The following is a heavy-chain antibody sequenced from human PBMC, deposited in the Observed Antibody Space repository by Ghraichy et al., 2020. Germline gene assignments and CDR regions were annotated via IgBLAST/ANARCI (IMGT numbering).Heavy chain of an antibody. D-gene: IGHD3-22*01. CDR2: TRNKANSYTT. CDR3: ARVGCSGYYPC. J-gene: IGHJ4*02. Sequence: GGSLRLSCAASGFTFSDHYMDWVRQAPGKGLEWVGRTRNKANSYTTEYAASVKGRFTISRDDSKNSLYLQMNSLKTEDTAVYYCARVGCSGYYPCWGQGTLVTVSS. V-gene: IGHV3-72*01. CDR1: GFTFSDHY.